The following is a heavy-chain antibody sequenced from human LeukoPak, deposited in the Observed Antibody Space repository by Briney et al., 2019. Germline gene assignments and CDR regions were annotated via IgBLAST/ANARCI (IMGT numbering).Heavy chain of an antibody. CDR2: MNPNSGNT. CDR1: GYTFSTYT. J-gene: IGHJ4*02. CDR3: ARRDRWLQDY. D-gene: IGHD5-24*01. V-gene: IGHV1-8*02. Sequence: ASVKVSCKTSGYTFSTYTINWVRQATGQGLEWMGWMNPNSGNTGYAQKFQGRVTMTRNTSISTAYMELSSLRSEDTAVYYCARRDRWLQDYWGQGTLVTVSS.